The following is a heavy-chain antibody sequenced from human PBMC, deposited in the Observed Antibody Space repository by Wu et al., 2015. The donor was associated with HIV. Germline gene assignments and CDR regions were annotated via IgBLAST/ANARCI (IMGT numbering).Heavy chain of an antibody. Sequence: QVQLVQSGAEVKKPGASVKVSCKASGYTFTGYYMHWVRQAPGQGLEWMGWINPNSGGTNYAQKFQGRVTMTRDTSISTAYMELSRLRSDDTAVYYCASFDSGSYFHDAFDIWGQGTMVTVSS. CDR2: INPNSGGT. CDR3: ASFDSGSYFHDAFDI. V-gene: IGHV1-2*02. J-gene: IGHJ3*02. CDR1: GYTFTGYY. D-gene: IGHD1-26*01.